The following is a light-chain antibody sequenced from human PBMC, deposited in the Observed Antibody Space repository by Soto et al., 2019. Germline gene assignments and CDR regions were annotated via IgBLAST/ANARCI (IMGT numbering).Light chain of an antibody. CDR1: SSDVGSYNY. Sequence: QSVLTQPASVSGSPGQSITISCTGTSSDVGSYNYVSWYQQHPGKAPKVMIYDVSNRPSGVSNRFSGSKSGNTASLTISGLQAEDEADYYCSPYTSSSTVAFGGGTKVTVL. J-gene: IGLJ2*01. V-gene: IGLV2-14*01. CDR2: DVS. CDR3: SPYTSSSTVA.